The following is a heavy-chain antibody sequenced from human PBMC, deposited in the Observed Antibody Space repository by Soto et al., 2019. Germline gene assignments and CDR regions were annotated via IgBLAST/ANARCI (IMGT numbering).Heavy chain of an antibody. CDR2: IYYSGST. V-gene: IGHV4-31*03. J-gene: IGHJ4*02. CDR3: ARAQGDYYDSSGYGDYFDY. CDR1: GGSISSGGYY. D-gene: IGHD3-22*01. Sequence: SETLSLTCTVSGGSISSGGYYWSWIRQHPGKGLEWIGYIYYSGSTYYNPSLKSRVTISVDTSKNQFSLKLSSVTAADTAVYYCARAQGDYYDSSGYGDYFDYWGQGTLVTVSS.